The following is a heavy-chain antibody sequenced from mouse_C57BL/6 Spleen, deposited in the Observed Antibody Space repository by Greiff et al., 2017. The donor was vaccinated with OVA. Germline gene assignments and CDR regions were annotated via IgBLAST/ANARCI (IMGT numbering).Heavy chain of an antibody. CDR1: GFTFSDYG. Sequence: EVQRVESGGGLVKPGGSLKLSCAASGFTFSDYGMHWVRQAPEKGLEWVAYISSGSSTIYYADTVKGRFTISRDNAKNTLFLQMTSLRSEDTAMYYCASPRGYYAMDYWGQGTSVTVSS. J-gene: IGHJ4*01. V-gene: IGHV5-17*01. CDR3: ASPRGYYAMDY. CDR2: ISSGSSTI.